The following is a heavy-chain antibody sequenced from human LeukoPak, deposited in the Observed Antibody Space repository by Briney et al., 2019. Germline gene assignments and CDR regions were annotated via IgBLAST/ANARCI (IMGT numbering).Heavy chain of an antibody. CDR3: ARGDTIENWFDP. V-gene: IGHV1-69*13. CDR2: IIPIFGTA. CDR1: GGTFSIYA. J-gene: IGHJ5*02. Sequence: SVKVSCKASGGTFSIYAISWVRQAPGQGLEWMGGIIPIFGTANYAQKFQGRVTITADESTSTAYMELSSLRSEDTAVYYCARGDTIENWFDPWGKRVRVSVSS. D-gene: IGHD3-9*01.